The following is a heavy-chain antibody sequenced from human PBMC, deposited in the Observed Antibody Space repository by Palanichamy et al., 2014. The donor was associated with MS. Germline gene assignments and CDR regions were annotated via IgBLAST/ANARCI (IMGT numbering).Heavy chain of an antibody. CDR2: ITSNGGAS. CDR1: GFIFSAYE. J-gene: IGHJ3*02. V-gene: IGHV3-48*03. Sequence: EVQLVESGGGLVQPGGSLRLSCAASGFIFSAYEMNWVRQAPGKGLEWLSYITSNGGASHYADSVKGRFTISRDNAKNSLHLQMNSLTAEDTAVYYCARERPATGGDAFDMWGQGTLVTVSS. CDR3: ARERPATGGDAFDM. D-gene: IGHD5-12*01.